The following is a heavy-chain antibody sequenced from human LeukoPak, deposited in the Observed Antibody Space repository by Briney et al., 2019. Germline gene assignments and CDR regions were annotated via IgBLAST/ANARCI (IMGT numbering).Heavy chain of an antibody. CDR1: GFTFSSYG. J-gene: IGHJ6*02. CDR2: ISYDGSNK. V-gene: IGHV3-30*18. D-gene: IGHD2-8*01. CDR3: AKMLYRFPPYYYYYGMDV. Sequence: GGSLRLSCAASGFTFSSYGMHWVRQAPVKGLEWVAVISYDGSNKYYADSVKGRFTISRDNSKNTLYLQMNSLRAEDTAVYYCAKMLYRFPPYYYYYGMDVWGQGTTVTVSS.